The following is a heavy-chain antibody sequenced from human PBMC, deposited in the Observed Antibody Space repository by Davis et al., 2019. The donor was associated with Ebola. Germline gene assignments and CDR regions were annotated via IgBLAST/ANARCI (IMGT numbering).Heavy chain of an antibody. Sequence: GESLKISCTASGFTFTDYYVAWIRQTPGGGLEWLCFSSYFGDYTDHAASVKGRFTISRDNAKNSLYLQMESLRVEDTAIYYCATFPGAVNFQWYFPYWGRGTLVTVSS. V-gene: IGHV3-11*06. CDR2: SSYFGDYT. J-gene: IGHJ4*02. D-gene: IGHD2/OR15-2a*01. CDR3: ATFPGAVNFQWYFPY. CDR1: GFTFTDYY.